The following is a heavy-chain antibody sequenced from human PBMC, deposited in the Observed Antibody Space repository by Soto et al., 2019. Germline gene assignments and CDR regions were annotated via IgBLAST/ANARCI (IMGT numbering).Heavy chain of an antibody. Sequence: QVQLVQSGGGVVQPGRSLRLSCAASGFDFNTYGLHWVRQAPGKGLEWVAGISFDGGNQYYAYSVKGRFTISRDKSNNTLSLQINSLGAADTATYYCPKDSSITAACSAGSFDPWGQGTLVTVS. CDR1: GFDFNTYG. CDR3: PKDSSITAACSAGSFDP. D-gene: IGHD2-15*01. J-gene: IGHJ5*02. CDR2: ISFDGGNQ. V-gene: IGHV3-30*18.